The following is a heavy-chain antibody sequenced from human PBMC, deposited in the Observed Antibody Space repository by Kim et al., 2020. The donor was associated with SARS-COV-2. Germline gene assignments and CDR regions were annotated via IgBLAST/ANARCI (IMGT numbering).Heavy chain of an antibody. CDR2: ISSGGST. J-gene: IGHJ4*02. D-gene: IGHD2-15*01. CDR3: ARRFLAGGGHFDY. Sequence: GWSLRLSCAVSGFTFSSHGLTWVRQAPGKGLEWVAAISSGGSTHYADSVKGRLTISRDSSKNFLFLQMDSLRAEDTAVYYCARRFLAGGGHFDYWGQGVPVTVSS. CDR1: GFTFSSHG. V-gene: IGHV3-23*01.